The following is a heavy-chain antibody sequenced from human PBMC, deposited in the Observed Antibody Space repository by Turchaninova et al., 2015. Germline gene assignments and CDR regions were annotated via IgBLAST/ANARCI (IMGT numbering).Heavy chain of an antibody. J-gene: IGHJ6*02. Sequence: VEQPGGVVTKPWASVKVSVKASGYTFHSYAMHWVRQAPGQRLEGMGWINAGNGNTKYSQKFQGRVTITRDTSASTAYMELSSLRSEDTAVYYCARGYSGGMDVWGQGTTVTVSS. CDR1: GYTFHSYA. CDR2: INAGNGNT. V-gene: IGHV1-3*01. D-gene: IGHD3-10*01. CDR3: ARGYSGGMDV.